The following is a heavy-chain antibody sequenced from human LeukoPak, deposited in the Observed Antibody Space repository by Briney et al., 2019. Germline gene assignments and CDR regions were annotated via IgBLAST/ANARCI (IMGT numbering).Heavy chain of an antibody. V-gene: IGHV3-21*01. D-gene: IGHD2-2*01. Sequence: GGSLRLSCAASGFTFSSYSMNWVRQAPGKGLEWVSSISSSSSYIYYADSVKGRFTISRDNAKNSLYLQMNSLRAEDTAVYYCTRVAVVPAATYYYYYMDVWGKGTTVTISS. J-gene: IGHJ6*03. CDR3: TRVAVVPAATYYYYYMDV. CDR1: GFTFSSYS. CDR2: ISSSSSYI.